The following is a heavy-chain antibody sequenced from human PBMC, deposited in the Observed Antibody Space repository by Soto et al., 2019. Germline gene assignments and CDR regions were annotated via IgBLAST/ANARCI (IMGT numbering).Heavy chain of an antibody. D-gene: IGHD6-19*01. Sequence: QVQLVESGGGVVQPGRSLRLSCAASGFTFSSYAMHWVRQAPGKGLEWMAVISYDGNNKYYADSVKGRFTITRDNSKNTLSLQMNSLRPEDTAVYYCGRPGGSGWYDVYYWGQGTLVAVSS. CDR3: GRPGGSGWYDVYY. V-gene: IGHV3-30-3*01. CDR2: ISYDGNNK. J-gene: IGHJ4*02. CDR1: GFTFSSYA.